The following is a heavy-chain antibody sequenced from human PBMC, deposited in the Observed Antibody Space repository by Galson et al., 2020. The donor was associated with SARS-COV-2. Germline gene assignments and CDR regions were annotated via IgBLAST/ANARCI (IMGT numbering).Heavy chain of an antibody. CDR1: GGSISSGGYS. V-gene: IGHV4-30-2*01. D-gene: IGHD5-18*01. CDR2: IYQSGAT. J-gene: IGHJ2*01. Sequence: SQTLSHTCAVSGGSISSGGYSWTWIRQPPGKGLEWIGYIYQSGATHYNPSLKSRLTISVDRSKNQLSLDLRSVNVADSAVYYCARRYTYGLSPYWYFDLWGRGTLVTVSS. CDR3: ARRYTYGLSPYWYFDL.